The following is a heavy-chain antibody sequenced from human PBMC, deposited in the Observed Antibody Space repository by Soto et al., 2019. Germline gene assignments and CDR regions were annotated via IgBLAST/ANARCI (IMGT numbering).Heavy chain of an antibody. CDR3: ARRIAARLVLDY. J-gene: IGHJ4*02. D-gene: IGHD6-6*01. V-gene: IGHV4-34*01. CDR2: INHSGST. Sequence: QVQLQQWGAGLLKPSETLSLTCAVYGGSFSGYYWSWIRQPPGKGLEWIGEINHSGSTNYNPSLESRVTISVDTSKNQFSLKLSSVTAADTAVYYCARRIAARLVLDYWGQGTLVTVSS. CDR1: GGSFSGYY.